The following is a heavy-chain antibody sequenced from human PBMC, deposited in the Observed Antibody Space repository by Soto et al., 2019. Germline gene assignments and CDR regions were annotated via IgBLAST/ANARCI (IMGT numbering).Heavy chain of an antibody. Sequence: PSETLSLTCTVSGGSISSYYWSWIRQPPGKGLEWIGYIYYSGSTNYNPSLKSRVTISVDTSKNQFSLKLSSVTAADTAVYYCARDDATMVRGCDPWGQGTLVTVSS. CDR1: GGSISSYY. D-gene: IGHD3-10*01. CDR2: IYYSGST. CDR3: ARDDATMVRGCDP. J-gene: IGHJ5*02. V-gene: IGHV4-59*12.